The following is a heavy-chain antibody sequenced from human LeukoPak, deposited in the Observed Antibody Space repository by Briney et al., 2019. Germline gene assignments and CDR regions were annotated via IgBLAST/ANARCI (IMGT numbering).Heavy chain of an antibody. D-gene: IGHD6-6*01. CDR2: IYTSGST. J-gene: IGHJ4*02. Sequence: SETLSLTCTVSGGSISSGSYYWSWIRPPAGKGLEWIGRIYTSGSTDYNPSLKSRVTISVDTSKNHFSLKLSSVTAADTAVYYCARDSSSSGLSDYWGEGTLVTVSS. V-gene: IGHV4-61*02. CDR3: ARDSSSSGLSDY. CDR1: GGSISSGSYY.